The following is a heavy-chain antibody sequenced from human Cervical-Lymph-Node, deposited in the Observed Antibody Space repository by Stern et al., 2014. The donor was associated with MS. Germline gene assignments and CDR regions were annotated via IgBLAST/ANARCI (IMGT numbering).Heavy chain of an antibody. CDR1: GFTFSSYA. Sequence: EVQLVESGGGLVQPGGSLRLSCAASGFTFSSYAMNWVRQAPGKGLEWVSAISGSVVRTYYADSVKGRFTISRDTSKNTLYLQMNSLRAEDTAIYYCVKDGYNYALNWGQGTLVTVSS. CDR3: VKDGYNYALN. V-gene: IGHV3-23*04. CDR2: ISGSVVRT. J-gene: IGHJ4*02. D-gene: IGHD5-18*01.